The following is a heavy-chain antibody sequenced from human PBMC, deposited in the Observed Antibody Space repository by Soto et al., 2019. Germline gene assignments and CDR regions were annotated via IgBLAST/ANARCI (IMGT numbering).Heavy chain of an antibody. D-gene: IGHD2-2*01. CDR1: GFTFSSYW. V-gene: IGHV3-74*01. CDR2: INSDGIST. CDR3: ARDDIVVVPDALFDP. Sequence: GGSLRLSCAASGFTFSSYWMHWVRQAPGKGLVWVSRINSDGISTSYADSVKGRFTISRDNAKNTLYLQMNSLRAEDTAVYYCARDDIVVVPDALFDPWGQGTLVTVSS. J-gene: IGHJ5*02.